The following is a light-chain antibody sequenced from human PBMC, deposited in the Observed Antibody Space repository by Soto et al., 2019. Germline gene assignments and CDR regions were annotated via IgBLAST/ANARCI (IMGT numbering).Light chain of an antibody. CDR1: QSVSSN. J-gene: IGKJ5*01. Sequence: EIVMTQSPATLSVSPGERATFSCRASQSVSSNLAWYQQKPGQAPRLLIYGASIRTLGIPARFSGSESGTEFTLTISSLQSEDFAIYYCQQYDTWPTTFGQGTRLEI. CDR3: QQYDTWPTT. CDR2: GAS. V-gene: IGKV3-15*01.